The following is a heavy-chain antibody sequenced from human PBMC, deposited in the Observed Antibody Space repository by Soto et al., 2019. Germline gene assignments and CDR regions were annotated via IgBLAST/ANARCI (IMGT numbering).Heavy chain of an antibody. V-gene: IGHV4-4*07. J-gene: IGHJ4*02. D-gene: IGHD2-21*01. CDR3: ARGIASYAYGEGY. CDR2: VYSSGTT. CDR1: GGSINRSW. Sequence: PXGSLALTSTVSGGSINRSWWSGIRQPSGKGLEWIGRVYSSGTTDYNPSLNSRATMSVETSKNQFSLKLSSVTAADTAVYYCARGIASYAYGEGYWGQGIQVTVSS.